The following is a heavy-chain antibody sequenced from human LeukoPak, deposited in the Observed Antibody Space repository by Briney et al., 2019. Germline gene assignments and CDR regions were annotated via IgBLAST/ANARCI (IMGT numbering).Heavy chain of an antibody. V-gene: IGHV1-2*04. J-gene: IGHJ3*02. Sequence: ASVKVSCQASGYTFTGYYMYWVRQAPGQGLAWMGWINPNSGGTNYAQKFQGWVTMTRDTSISTAYMELSRLRSDDTAVYYCARAHSSSSLPMDAFDIWGQGTMVTVSS. CDR1: GYTFTGYY. D-gene: IGHD6-13*01. CDR3: ARAHSSSSLPMDAFDI. CDR2: INPNSGGT.